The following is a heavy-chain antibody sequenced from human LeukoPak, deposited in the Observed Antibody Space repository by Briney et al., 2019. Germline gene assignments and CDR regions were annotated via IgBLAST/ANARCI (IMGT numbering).Heavy chain of an antibody. CDR3: ARSSYCTGTSCPLLY. CDR2: FYHSEKT. V-gene: IGHV4-31*03. Sequence: SETLSLTCTVSGDSIAGGIHYWSWIRQHPGKGLEWMGYFYHSEKTYYSPSLQSRLIMSVDTSKNQYSLELSSVTAADSAVYYCARSSYCTGTSCPLLYRGQGTLVTVSS. D-gene: IGHD2-15*01. J-gene: IGHJ4*02. CDR1: GDSIAGGIHY.